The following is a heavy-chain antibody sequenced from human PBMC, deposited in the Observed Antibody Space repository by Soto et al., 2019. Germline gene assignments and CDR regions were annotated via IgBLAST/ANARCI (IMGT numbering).Heavy chain of an antibody. CDR2: INRSGST. D-gene: IGHD6-13*01. V-gene: IGHV4-34*01. J-gene: IGHJ5*02. Sequence: TSETLSLTCAVYGGSFSGYYWSWIRQPPGKGLEWIGEINRSGSTNYNPSLKSRVTISVDTSKNQFSLKLSSVTAADTAVYYCARRPLAAAGPGIRWFDPWGQGTLVTVSS. CDR3: ARRPLAAAGPGIRWFDP. CDR1: GGSFSGYY.